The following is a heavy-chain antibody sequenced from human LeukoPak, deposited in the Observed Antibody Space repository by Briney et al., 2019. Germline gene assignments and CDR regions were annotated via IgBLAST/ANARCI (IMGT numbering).Heavy chain of an antibody. CDR3: ARCTGGYPIDK. J-gene: IGHJ4*02. Sequence: SETLTLTCTVSGVSISSHDWTWIRQPPAKRLEWVGYLHYTGSTDYNASLMSRVTISVDTSKNQFSLKLSSLTAADTAVYYCARCTGGYPIDKWGEGTLVTVSS. CDR1: GVSISSHD. D-gene: IGHD2-8*02. CDR2: LHYTGST. V-gene: IGHV4-59*11.